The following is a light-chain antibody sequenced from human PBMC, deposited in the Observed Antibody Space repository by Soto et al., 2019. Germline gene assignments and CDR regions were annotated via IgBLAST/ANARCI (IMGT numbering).Light chain of an antibody. Sequence: VMTQSPATLSVSPWDIAISAVMASHSVNSNLAWYQQRPGQPPRLLIYDASTRASDVPGRFSGSGSGRDFTLKISRVEAEDVGVYYCMQSIQLPRTFGQGTKVDI. CDR2: DAS. J-gene: IGKJ1*01. CDR3: MQSIQLPRT. V-gene: IGKV3-15*01. CDR1: HSVNSN.